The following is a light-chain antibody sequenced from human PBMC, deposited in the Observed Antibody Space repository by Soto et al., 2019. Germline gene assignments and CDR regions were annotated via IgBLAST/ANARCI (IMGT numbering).Light chain of an antibody. Sequence: DIQMTQSPSTLSSSVGDRVTITCRASQSIGVWLAWYQQKPGRAPKLLIYDASNLQRGVPSRFSGSGSGTEFTLTISGPQPDDFATYYCQQYDIYSGTFGQGTKVEIK. CDR3: QQYDIYSGT. CDR1: QSIGVW. CDR2: DAS. V-gene: IGKV1-5*01. J-gene: IGKJ1*01.